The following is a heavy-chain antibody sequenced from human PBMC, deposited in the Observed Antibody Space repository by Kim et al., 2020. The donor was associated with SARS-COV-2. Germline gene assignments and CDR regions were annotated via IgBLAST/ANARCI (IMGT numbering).Heavy chain of an antibody. D-gene: IGHD3-10*01. J-gene: IGHJ4*02. CDR1: GFTFRNYW. Sequence: GGSLRLSCAASGFTFRNYWMNWFRRAPGKGLEWVAIVKPDASEKYYLESVQGRFIISRDNVRNSLYLQMNNLRIEDTAVYYCARDNYYGTERGDYWGQGALVTVSS. CDR3: ARDNYYGTERGDY. V-gene: IGHV3-7*01. CDR2: VKPDASEK.